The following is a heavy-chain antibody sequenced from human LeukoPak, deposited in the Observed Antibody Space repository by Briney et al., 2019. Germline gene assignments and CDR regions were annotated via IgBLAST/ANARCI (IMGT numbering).Heavy chain of an antibody. CDR2: IYHSGST. V-gene: IGHV4-30-2*01. Sequence: PSQTLSLTCAVSGGSISSGGYSWSWIRQPPGKGLEWIGYIYHSGSTYYNPSLKSRVTISVDRSKNQFSLKLSSVTAADTAVYYCARGGSYRDDSFDIWGQGTMVTVSS. CDR1: GGSISSGGYS. CDR3: ARGGSYRDDSFDI. D-gene: IGHD1-26*01. J-gene: IGHJ3*02.